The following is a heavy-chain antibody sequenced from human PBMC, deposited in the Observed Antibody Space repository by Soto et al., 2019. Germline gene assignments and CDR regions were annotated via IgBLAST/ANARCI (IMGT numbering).Heavy chain of an antibody. CDR3: AKLTYSDLWSGSHDS. Sequence: GGSLRLSCAASGFTFSSYSMSWVRQAPGKGLEWVSAISRNGDYIYYADSVKGRFTISRDNSKNILYLQVNSLRAEDTAVYYCAKLTYSDLWSGSHDSWGQGTLVTVSS. V-gene: IGHV3-23*01. J-gene: IGHJ4*02. CDR1: GFTFSSYS. D-gene: IGHD3-3*01. CDR2: ISRNGDYI.